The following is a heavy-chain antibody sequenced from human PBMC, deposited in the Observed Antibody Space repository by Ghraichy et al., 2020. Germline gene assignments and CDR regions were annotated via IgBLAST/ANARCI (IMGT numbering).Heavy chain of an antibody. CDR2: IYYSGNT. Sequence: SETLSLTCTVSGGSISVGYHYWSWIRQPPGKGLEWIGYIYYSGNTYSNPSLKSRVIISVDTSKNQFSLRMRSLTAAYTAVYYCARDRFFCSGSHRDMDVWGPGTTVTVSS. V-gene: IGHV4-30-4*01. CDR1: GGSISVGYHY. J-gene: IGHJ6*02. D-gene: IGHD3-3*01. CDR3: ARDRFFCSGSHRDMDV.